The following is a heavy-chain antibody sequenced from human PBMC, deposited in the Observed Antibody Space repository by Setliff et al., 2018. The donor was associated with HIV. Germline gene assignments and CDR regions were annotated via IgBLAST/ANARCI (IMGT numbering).Heavy chain of an antibody. CDR3: VRERRRSPLSYGLDV. Sequence: KSSETLSLTCTVSGGSISSGGYYWNWIRQYTVKGLEWIVHIYYNGRTLFNPALVTRLNMSVDTSENQFSLHLNSVTAADTAVYYCVRERRRSPLSYGLDVWVQGTTVTVAS. CDR1: GGSISSGGYY. J-gene: IGHJ6*02. CDR2: IYYNGRT. V-gene: IGHV4-31*03.